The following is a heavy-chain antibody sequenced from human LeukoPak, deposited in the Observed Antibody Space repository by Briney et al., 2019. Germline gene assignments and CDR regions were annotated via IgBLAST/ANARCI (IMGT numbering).Heavy chain of an antibody. CDR1: GLTFSSYA. CDR2: ISASGGTT. D-gene: IGHD4-17*01. V-gene: IGHV3-23*01. Sequence: PGGSLRLSCAASGLTFSSYAMSWVRQALGKGLEWVSAISASGGTTYYADSVKGRFTISRDNSKNTLYLQMNSLRAEETALYYCAKGKVTTFLDWFDPWGQGTLVTVSS. J-gene: IGHJ5*02. CDR3: AKGKVTTFLDWFDP.